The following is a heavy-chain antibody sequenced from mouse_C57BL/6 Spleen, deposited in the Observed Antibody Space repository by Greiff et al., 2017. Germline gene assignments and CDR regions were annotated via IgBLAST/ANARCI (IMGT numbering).Heavy chain of an antibody. D-gene: IGHD2-4*01. CDR1: GYTFTSYW. Sequence: VQLQQPGAELVKPGASVKLSCKASGYTFTSYWMHWVKQRPGQGLEWIGMIHPNSGSTNYNEKFKSKATLTVDKSSSTAYMQLSSLTSEDSAVYYCARIYYDYDAGYYYAMDYWGQGTSVTVSS. V-gene: IGHV1-64*01. J-gene: IGHJ4*01. CDR3: ARIYYDYDAGYYYAMDY. CDR2: IHPNSGST.